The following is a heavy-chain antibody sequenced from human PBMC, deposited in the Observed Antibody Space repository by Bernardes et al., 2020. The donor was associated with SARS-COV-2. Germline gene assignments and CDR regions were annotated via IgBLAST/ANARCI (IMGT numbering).Heavy chain of an antibody. D-gene: IGHD1-20*01. CDR1: GFTFSSYS. CDR3: ARRQYKSTSDY. V-gene: IGHV3-21*01. CDR2: ISSSSSYI. J-gene: IGHJ4*02. Sequence: WGSLRLSCAASGFTFSSYSINWVRQAPGKGLEWVSSISSSSSYIYYADSVKGRFTISRDNAKNSLYLQMNSLRAEDTAVYYCARRQYKSTSDYWGQGTLVTVSS.